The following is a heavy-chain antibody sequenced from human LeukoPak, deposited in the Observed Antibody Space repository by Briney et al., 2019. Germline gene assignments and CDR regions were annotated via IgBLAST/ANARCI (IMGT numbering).Heavy chain of an antibody. J-gene: IGHJ1*01. Sequence: GGSLRLSCAASGFTFSSYGMHWVRQAPGKGLEWVAFIRYDGSNKYYVDSVKGRFTISRDNSKNTLYLQMNSLRAEDTAVYYCAREGGLYRYSSSWYRYFQHWGQGTLVTVSS. CDR3: AREGGLYRYSSSWYRYFQH. V-gene: IGHV3-30*02. CDR2: IRYDGSNK. CDR1: GFTFSSYG. D-gene: IGHD6-13*01.